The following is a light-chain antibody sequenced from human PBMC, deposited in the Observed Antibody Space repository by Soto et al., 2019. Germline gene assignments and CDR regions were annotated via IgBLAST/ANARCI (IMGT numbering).Light chain of an antibody. V-gene: IGLV2-23*01. J-gene: IGLJ1*01. CDR1: VGL. CDR2: DDT. CDR3: CLYVGGRTYV. Sequence: QSALTQPASVSGSPGQSITISCTGTVGLVSWYQQHPGKVPKLIIYDDTKRPSGVSSRFSGSKSGNTASLTISGLRTEAEADYYCCLYVGGRTYVFGTGTKLTVL.